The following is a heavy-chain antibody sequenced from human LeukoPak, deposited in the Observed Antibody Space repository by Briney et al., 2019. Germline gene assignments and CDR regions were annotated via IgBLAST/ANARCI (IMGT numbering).Heavy chain of an antibody. J-gene: IGHJ5*02. CDR2: IKQDGSEK. CDR3: AREGTYGDYVSNWFDP. Sequence: GGSLRLSCAASGFTFSSYWTSWVRQAPGKGLEWVANIKQDGSEKYYVDSVKGRFTISRDNAKNSLYLQMNSLRAEDTAVYYCAREGTYGDYVSNWFDPWGQGTLVTVSS. D-gene: IGHD4-17*01. CDR1: GFTFSSYW. V-gene: IGHV3-7*01.